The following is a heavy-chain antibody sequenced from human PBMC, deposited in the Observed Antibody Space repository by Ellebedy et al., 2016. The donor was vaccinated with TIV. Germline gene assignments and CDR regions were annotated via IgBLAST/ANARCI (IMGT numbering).Heavy chain of an antibody. V-gene: IGHV3-23*01. CDR1: GFTFSSYA. CDR2: ISGSGGST. D-gene: IGHD2/OR15-2a*01. CDR3: ANFHYYYYYMDV. Sequence: GESLKISXAASGFTFSSYAMSWVRQAPGKGLEWVSAISGSGGSTYYADSVKGRFTISRDNSKNTLYLQMNSLRAEDTAVYYCANFHYYYYYMDVWGKGTTVTVSS. J-gene: IGHJ6*03.